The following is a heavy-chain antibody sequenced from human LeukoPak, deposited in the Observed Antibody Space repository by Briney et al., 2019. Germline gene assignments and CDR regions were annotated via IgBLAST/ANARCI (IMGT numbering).Heavy chain of an antibody. J-gene: IGHJ4*02. D-gene: IGHD3-3*01. V-gene: IGHV3-23*01. CDR3: AKDSGRFLEWLNYFDY. CDR2: ISGSGGST. Sequence: GGSLRLSCAASGLTFSSYAMSWVRQAPGKGLEWVSAISGSGGSTYYADSVKGRFTISRDNSKNTLYLQMNSLRAEDTAVYYCAKDSGRFLEWLNYFDYWGQGTLVTVSS. CDR1: GLTFSSYA.